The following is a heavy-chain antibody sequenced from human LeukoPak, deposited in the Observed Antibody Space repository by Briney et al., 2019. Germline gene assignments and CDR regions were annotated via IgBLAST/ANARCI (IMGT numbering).Heavy chain of an antibody. V-gene: IGHV3-33*01. D-gene: IGHD3-10*01. J-gene: IGHJ5*02. CDR3: MRDYMGWFDP. CDR2: IWSDGSNK. CDR1: GFTFSSFG. Sequence: GGSLRLSCAASGFTFSSFGMHWVRQAPGKGLEWVAVIWSDGSNKYYADSVKGRFTISRDTASNTMHLEMNNLRIEDTAVYYCMRDYMGWFDPWGQGSLVTVSS.